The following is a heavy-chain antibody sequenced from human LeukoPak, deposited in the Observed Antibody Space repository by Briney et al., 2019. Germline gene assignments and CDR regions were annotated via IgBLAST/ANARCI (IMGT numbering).Heavy chain of an antibody. CDR1: GFTFSSYA. Sequence: PGGSLRLSRAASGFTFSSYAMSWVRQAPGKGLEWVSAISGSGGSTYYADSVKGRFTISRDNSKNTLYLQMNSLRAEDTAVYYCAKDRHYYDSSGYYYWNFDLWGRGTLVTVSS. J-gene: IGHJ2*01. CDR2: ISGSGGST. D-gene: IGHD3-22*01. V-gene: IGHV3-23*01. CDR3: AKDRHYYDSSGYYYWNFDL.